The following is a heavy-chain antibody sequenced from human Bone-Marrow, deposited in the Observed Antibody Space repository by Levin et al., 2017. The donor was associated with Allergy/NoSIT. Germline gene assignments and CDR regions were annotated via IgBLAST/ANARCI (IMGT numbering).Heavy chain of an antibody. V-gene: IGHV3-30*18. Sequence: GGSLRLSCTVSGFRFSSFGMNWVRQAPGKGLEWVAAISYDGTKETYADSVLGRFTISRDNSRNSLFLQLRSLTVEDTGIYYCAKDPHWAMVPSYFDSWGQGALVTVSS. D-gene: IGHD4/OR15-4a*01. CDR2: ISYDGTKE. J-gene: IGHJ4*02. CDR3: AKDPHWAMVPSYFDS. CDR1: GFRFSSFG.